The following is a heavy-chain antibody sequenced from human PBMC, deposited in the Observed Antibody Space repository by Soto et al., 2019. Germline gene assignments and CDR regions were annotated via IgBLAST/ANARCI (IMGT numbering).Heavy chain of an antibody. CDR1: GYTFTRYS. D-gene: IGHD2-2*01. CDR3: ARDFDQGSFDY. Sequence: ASVKVSCKASGYTFTRYSLQWVRQAPGQRLEWMGWINTDNGNTGFSHKFQGRVTVVRDTSANMVYMTLNSLTSGDTAVYYCARDFDQGSFDYWGKETPVTAPS. V-gene: IGHV1-3*04. CDR2: INTDNGNT. J-gene: IGHJ4*01.